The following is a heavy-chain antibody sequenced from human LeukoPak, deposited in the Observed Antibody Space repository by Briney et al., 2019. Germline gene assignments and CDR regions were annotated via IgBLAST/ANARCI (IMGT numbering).Heavy chain of an antibody. CDR2: ISGSGGST. V-gene: IGHV3-23*01. Sequence: PGGSPRLSCAASGFTFSSYAMSWVRQAPGKGLEWVSAISGSGGSTYYADSVKGRFTISRDNSKNTLYLQMNSLRAEDTAVYYYAKDLGSSGGGGYYFDYWGQGTLVTVSS. D-gene: IGHD6-19*01. CDR3: AKDLGSSGGGGYYFDY. J-gene: IGHJ4*02. CDR1: GFTFSSYA.